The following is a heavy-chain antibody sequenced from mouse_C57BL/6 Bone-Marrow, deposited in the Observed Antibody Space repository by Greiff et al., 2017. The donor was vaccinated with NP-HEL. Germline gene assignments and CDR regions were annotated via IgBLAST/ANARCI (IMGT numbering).Heavy chain of an antibody. D-gene: IGHD1-1*01. Sequence: VQLQQSGAELARPGASVKLSCKASGYTFTSYGISWVKQRTGQGLEWIGEIYPRSGNTYYNEKFKGKATLTADKSSSTAYMELRSLTSEDSAVYFCARHYYYGSPSFAYWGQGTLVTVSA. CDR1: GYTFTSYG. V-gene: IGHV1-81*01. CDR3: ARHYYYGSPSFAY. CDR2: IYPRSGNT. J-gene: IGHJ3*01.